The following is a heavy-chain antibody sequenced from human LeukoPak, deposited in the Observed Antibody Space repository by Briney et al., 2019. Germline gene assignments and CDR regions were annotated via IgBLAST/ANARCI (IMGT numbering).Heavy chain of an antibody. CDR1: GGSFSGYY. CDR3: ARVESAYYFDY. Sequence: SETLSLTCAVYGGSFSGYYWSWIRQPPGKGLEWIGEINHSGSTYYNPSLKSRVTISVDRSKNQFSLKLSSVTAADTAVYYCARVESAYYFDYWGQGTLVTVSS. CDR2: INHSGST. V-gene: IGHV4-34*01. J-gene: IGHJ4*02.